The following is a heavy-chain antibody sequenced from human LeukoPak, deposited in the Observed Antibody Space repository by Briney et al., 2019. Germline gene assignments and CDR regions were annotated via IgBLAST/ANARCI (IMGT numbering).Heavy chain of an antibody. CDR3: AKEGGGSSGDVIEYYFDY. V-gene: IGHV3-33*06. CDR2: IWYDGSNK. Sequence: GGSLRLSCAASGFTSSSYGMHWVRQAPGKGLEWVAVIWYDGSNKYYADSVKGRFTISRDNSKNTLYLQMNSLRAEDTAVYYCAKEGGGSSGDVIEYYFDYWGQGTLVTVSS. J-gene: IGHJ4*02. CDR1: GFTSSSYG. D-gene: IGHD6-19*01.